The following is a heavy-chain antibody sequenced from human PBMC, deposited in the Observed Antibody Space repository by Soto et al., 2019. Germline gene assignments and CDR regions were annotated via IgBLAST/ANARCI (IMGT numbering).Heavy chain of an antibody. CDR3: ARRVKLNGFYP. D-gene: IGHD1-26*01. CDR2: IYYSGST. J-gene: IGHJ5*02. Sequence: SETLSLTCSVAGGSSSRSSHHWGWIRQPPGKGLEWIGSIYYSGSTYYNPSLKSRVTIAVDTSKNQLSLKLSSVTAADTAVYYCARRVKLNGFYPWGQGTLVTVSS. V-gene: IGHV4-39*01. CDR1: GGSSSRSSHH.